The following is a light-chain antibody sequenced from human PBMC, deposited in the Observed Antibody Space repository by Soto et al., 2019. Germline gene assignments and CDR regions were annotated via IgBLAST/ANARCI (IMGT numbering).Light chain of an antibody. CDR1: SSDVASYNL. J-gene: IGLJ1*01. CDR2: EGS. Sequence: SVLTQPASVSGSPGQSITISCTGTSSDVASYNLVSWYQQLPGKAPKLMIYEGSKRPSGVSNRFSGSKSGNTASLTISGLQAEDEADYYCSSYAGSSTFYVFGTGTKVTV. V-gene: IGLV2-23*01. CDR3: SSYAGSSTFYV.